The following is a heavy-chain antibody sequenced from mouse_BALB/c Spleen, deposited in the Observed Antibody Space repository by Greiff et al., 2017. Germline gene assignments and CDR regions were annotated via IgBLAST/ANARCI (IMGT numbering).Heavy chain of an antibody. J-gene: IGHJ3*01. V-gene: IGHV2-9*02. CDR3: AREGGGSSSFAY. D-gene: IGHD1-1*01. Sequence: VMLVESGPGLVAPSQSLSITCTVSGFSLTSYGVHWVRQPPGKGLEWLGVIWAGGSTNYNSALMSRLSISKDNSKSQVFLKMNSLQTDDTAMYYCAREGGGSSSFAYWGQGTLVTVSA. CDR1: GFSLTSYG. CDR2: IWAGGST.